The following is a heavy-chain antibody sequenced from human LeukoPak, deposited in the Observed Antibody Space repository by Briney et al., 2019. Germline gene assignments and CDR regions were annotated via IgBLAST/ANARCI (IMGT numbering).Heavy chain of an antibody. CDR1: GFTFSSYS. CDR2: ISSSSSYI. J-gene: IGHJ4*02. CDR3: ARDWGSYGGYYFDY. D-gene: IGHD1-26*01. V-gene: IGHV3-21*01. Sequence: GSLRLSCAASGFTFSSYSMNWVRQAPGKGLEWVSSISSSSSYIYYADSVKGRFTISRDNAKNSLYLQMNSLRAGDTAVYYCARDWGSYGGYYFDYWGQGTLVTVSS.